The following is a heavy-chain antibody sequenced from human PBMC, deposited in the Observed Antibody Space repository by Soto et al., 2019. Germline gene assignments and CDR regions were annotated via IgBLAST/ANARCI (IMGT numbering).Heavy chain of an antibody. CDR2: ISYDGSDK. J-gene: IGHJ6*03. V-gene: IGHV3-30*18. CDR1: GFTFSNYG. D-gene: IGHD4-4*01. Sequence: GGSLRLSCAASGFTFSNYGMHWVRQTPGKGLEWVAVISYDGSDKYYADSVKGRFTISRDSSKNTLYLQMNSLRAEDAAVYYCAKDPGGNYGLYYYYCYYMYVWGKGTTVTVSS. CDR3: AKDPGGNYGLYYYYCYYMYV.